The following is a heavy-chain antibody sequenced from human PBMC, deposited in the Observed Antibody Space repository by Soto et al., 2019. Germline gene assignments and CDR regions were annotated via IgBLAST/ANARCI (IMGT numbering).Heavy chain of an antibody. D-gene: IGHD3-10*01. CDR3: ARESNWEFYYYYGMDV. V-gene: IGHV3-74*01. J-gene: IGHJ6*02. Sequence: GGSLRLSCAASGFTFSSYWMHWVRQAPGKGLVWVSRINSDGSSTRYADSVKGRFTISRDNVKNTLYLQMNSLRAEDTAVYYCARESNWEFYYYYGMDVWGQGTTVTVSS. CDR2: INSDGSST. CDR1: GFTFSSYW.